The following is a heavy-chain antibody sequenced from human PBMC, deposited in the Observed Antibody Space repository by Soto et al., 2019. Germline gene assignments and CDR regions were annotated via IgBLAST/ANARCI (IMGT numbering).Heavy chain of an antibody. CDR1: GYTFTSYA. D-gene: IGHD2-8*02. CDR2: INAGNGNT. Sequence: KPTVASVKVSCKASGYTFTSYAMHLVRQAPGQRLEWMGWINAGNGNTKYSQKFQGRVTITRDTSASTAYMELSSLRSEDTAVYYCARVIGSREYGTDYFDYWGQGTLVTVSS. V-gene: IGHV1-3*01. CDR3: ARVIGSREYGTDYFDY. J-gene: IGHJ4*02.